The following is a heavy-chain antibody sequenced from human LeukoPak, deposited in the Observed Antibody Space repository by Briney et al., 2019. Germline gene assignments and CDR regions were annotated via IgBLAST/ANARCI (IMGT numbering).Heavy chain of an antibody. CDR2: ISSSSSYI. CDR1: GFTFISYS. D-gene: IGHD4-17*01. J-gene: IGHJ4*02. V-gene: IGHV3-21*04. CDR3: AKGQRFYGEYYFDY. Sequence: GGSLRLSCAASGFTFISYSMNWVRQAPGKGLEWVSSISSSSSYIYYADSVKGRFTISRDNAKKSLYLQMNSLRAEDTAVYYCAKGQRFYGEYYFDYWGQGTLVTVSS.